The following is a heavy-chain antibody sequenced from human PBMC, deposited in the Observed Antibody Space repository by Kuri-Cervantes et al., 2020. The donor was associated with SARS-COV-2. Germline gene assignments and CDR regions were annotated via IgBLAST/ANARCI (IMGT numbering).Heavy chain of an antibody. CDR3: ARGGGGCLQLFDY. CDR1: GYSFTGYW. V-gene: IGHV5-51*01. J-gene: IGHJ4*02. D-gene: IGHD1-1*01. CDR2: IYPGDSDT. Sequence: GESLRLSCRGSGYSFTGYWIGWVRQMPGKGLEWMGIIYPGDSDTRYSPSFQGQVTISADKSIRTAYLQWSSLKATDTALYYRARGGGGCLQLFDYWGQGTLVTVSS.